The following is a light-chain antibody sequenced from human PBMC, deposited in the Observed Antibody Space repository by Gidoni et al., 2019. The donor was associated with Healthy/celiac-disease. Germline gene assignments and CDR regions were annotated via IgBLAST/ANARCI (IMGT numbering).Light chain of an antibody. CDR2: KAS. CDR3: QQYNSYPLT. CDR1: QSTSSW. J-gene: IGKJ3*01. V-gene: IGKV1-5*03. Sequence: DIQMTQSPSTLSASVGDRVTITCRASQSTSSWLAWYQQKPGKAPKLLIYKASSLESGVTSRFSGSGSGTEFTLTISSLQPDDFATYYCQQYNSYPLTFGPGTKVDIK.